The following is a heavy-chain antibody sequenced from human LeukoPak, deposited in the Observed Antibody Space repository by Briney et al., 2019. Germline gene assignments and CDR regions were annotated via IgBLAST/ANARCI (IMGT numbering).Heavy chain of an antibody. D-gene: IGHD3-10*01. V-gene: IGHV3-7*03. CDR3: VRGVTMIRGAVMYPFFFDS. J-gene: IGHJ4*02. Sequence: GGSLRLSCAASGFSFGDFFMSWARQAPGKGLEWVANINLDGSEKFHVDPVKGRFTISRDNAKSALYLQMNSLRAADTAMYFCVRGVTMIRGAVMYPFFFDSWGRGTLVTVSS. CDR2: INLDGSEK. CDR1: GFSFGDFF.